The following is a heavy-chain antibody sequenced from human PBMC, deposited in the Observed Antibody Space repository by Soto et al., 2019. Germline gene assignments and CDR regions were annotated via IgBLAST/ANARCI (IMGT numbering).Heavy chain of an antibody. J-gene: IGHJ4*02. D-gene: IGHD3-16*01. Sequence: PWGSLRVSCASSGFTFSSYAMSWVGQAPGKGLEWVSAISGSGGSTYYADSVKGRFTISRDNSKNTLYLQMNSLRAEDTAVYYCAKDVLGKGVGPFDYWGQGTLVTVSS. CDR2: ISGSGGST. CDR1: GFTFSSYA. V-gene: IGHV3-23*01. CDR3: AKDVLGKGVGPFDY.